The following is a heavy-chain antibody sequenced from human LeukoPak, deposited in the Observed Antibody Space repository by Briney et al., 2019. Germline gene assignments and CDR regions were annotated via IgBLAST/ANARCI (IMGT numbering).Heavy chain of an antibody. J-gene: IGHJ4*02. Sequence: ASVTVSCTASGYTFTSYSINWVRQAPGQGLEWMGWISTYNGNTNYAQKLQGRVTMTTDTSTSSAYMELRSLRSDDTAVYYCAKDRWRDGSSSFDNWGQGTLVTVSS. CDR3: AKDRWRDGSSSFDN. CDR1: GYTFTSYS. V-gene: IGHV1-18*01. CDR2: ISTYNGNT. D-gene: IGHD6-6*01.